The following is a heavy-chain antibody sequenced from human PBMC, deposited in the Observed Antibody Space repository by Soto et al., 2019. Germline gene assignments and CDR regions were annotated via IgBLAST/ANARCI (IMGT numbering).Heavy chain of an antibody. Sequence: QVQLVESGGGVVQPGRSLRLSCAASGFTFSNYGMQWVRQAPGKGLEWVAVVSRDGFTKFYAGSVKGRFTISRDNSKNTLDLQVNSLRPEDAAVYYCVKELHSDGYGAAFEVWGQGTMVTVSS. V-gene: IGHV3-30*18. J-gene: IGHJ3*01. D-gene: IGHD5-18*01. CDR1: GFTFSNYG. CDR3: VKELHSDGYGAAFEV. CDR2: VSRDGFTK.